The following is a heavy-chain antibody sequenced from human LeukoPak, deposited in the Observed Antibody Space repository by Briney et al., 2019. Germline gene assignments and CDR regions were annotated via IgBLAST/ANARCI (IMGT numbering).Heavy chain of an antibody. J-gene: IGHJ4*02. D-gene: IGHD4-23*01. V-gene: IGHV3-74*01. CDR1: GFTFSSYW. CDR3: AKRADYGGNSYDY. Sequence: GRSLRLSCGASGFTFSSYWMHWVRQAPGKGLVWVSRINSDGSSTDYADSVKGRFTISRDNTKNTLYLQMNSLRAEDTAVYYCAKRADYGGNSYDYWGQGTLVTVSS. CDR2: INSDGSST.